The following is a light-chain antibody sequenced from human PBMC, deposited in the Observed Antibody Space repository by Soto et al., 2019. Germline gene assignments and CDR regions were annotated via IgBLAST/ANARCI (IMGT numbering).Light chain of an antibody. V-gene: IGKV3-20*01. CDR2: GAS. Sequence: EIVLTQSPGTLSLSPGERAALSCRASQRVSSTYLAWYQQKPGQAPRLLIYGASSRATGIPDRFSGSGSGTDFTLTISSLEPEDFAVYYSQQPGSSQTFGGGTKVEIK. J-gene: IGKJ4*01. CDR1: QRVSSTY. CDR3: QQPGSSQT.